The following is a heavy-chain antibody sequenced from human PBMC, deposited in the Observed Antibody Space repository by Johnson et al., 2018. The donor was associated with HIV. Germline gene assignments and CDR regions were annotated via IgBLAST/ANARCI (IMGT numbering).Heavy chain of an antibody. CDR3: AKDDGPSGAFDI. CDR1: GFTFSSYA. D-gene: IGHD3-10*01. V-gene: IGHV3-30*04. Sequence: QVQLVESGGGLVQPGRSLRLSCAASGFTFSSYAMHWVRQAPGKGLEWVAVISFDGSNKYYADSVKGRFTITRDNSKNTLYVQMNSLRVEETAVYYCAKDDGPSGAFDIWGQGTMVNVSS. J-gene: IGHJ3*02. CDR2: ISFDGSNK.